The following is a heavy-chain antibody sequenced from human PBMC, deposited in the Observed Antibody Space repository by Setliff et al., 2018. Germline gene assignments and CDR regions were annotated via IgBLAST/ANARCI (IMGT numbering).Heavy chain of an antibody. CDR3: ATRTYYDSNGYYYAIAGPFDI. CDR2: IYYSGST. J-gene: IGHJ3*02. Sequence: SETLSLTCSVSGGSISSSIYYWGWIRQPPGKGLEWIGSIYYSGSTYYSPSLKRRVTISVDTSKNQFSLKLSSVTAAHTAVYYCATRTYYDSNGYYYAIAGPFDIWGQGTMVTVSS. V-gene: IGHV4-39*01. CDR1: GGSISSSIYY. D-gene: IGHD3-22*01.